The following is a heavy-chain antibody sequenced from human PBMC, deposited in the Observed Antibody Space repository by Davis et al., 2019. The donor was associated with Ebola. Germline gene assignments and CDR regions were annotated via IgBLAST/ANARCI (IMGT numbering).Heavy chain of an antibody. J-gene: IGHJ4*02. V-gene: IGHV3-7*03. D-gene: IGHD6-19*01. CDR1: GFTFSSYS. CDR2: IKQDGSEK. Sequence: GESLKISCAASGFTFSSYSMNWVRQAPGKGLEWVANIKQDGSEKYYVDSVKGRFTISRDNAKNSLYLQMNSLRAEDTAVYYCARDRQWLASSHFDYWGQGTLVTVSS. CDR3: ARDRQWLASSHFDY.